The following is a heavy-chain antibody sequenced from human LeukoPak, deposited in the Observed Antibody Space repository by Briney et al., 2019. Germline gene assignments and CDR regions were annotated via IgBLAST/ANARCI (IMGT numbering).Heavy chain of an antibody. CDR3: AKDGDRITMIVVVINFDY. D-gene: IGHD3-22*01. CDR2: ISGSGGTT. Sequence: GGSLRLSCAASGFTFSAYAMAWVRQAPGKGLEWVSTISGSGGTTYSADSVKGRFTISRDNSKNTLYLQMNSLRAEDTAVYYCAKDGDRITMIVVVINFDYWGQGTLVTVSS. V-gene: IGHV3-23*01. CDR1: GFTFSAYA. J-gene: IGHJ4*02.